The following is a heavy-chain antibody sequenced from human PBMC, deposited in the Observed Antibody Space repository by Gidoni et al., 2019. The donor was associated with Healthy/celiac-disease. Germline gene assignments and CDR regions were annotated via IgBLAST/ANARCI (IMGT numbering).Heavy chain of an antibody. CDR1: GGSLSSYY. J-gene: IGHJ4*02. V-gene: IGHV4-59*01. CDR3: ARVGDYYDSSGYYF. D-gene: IGHD3-22*01. Sequence: QVQLQESGPGLVKPSETLSLTCTVPGGSLSSYYWSWIRQPPGKGLEWIGYIYYSGSTNYNPSCKSRVTISVDTSKNQFSLKLSSVTAADTAVYYCARVGDYYDSSGYYFWGQGTLVTVSS. CDR2: IYYSGST.